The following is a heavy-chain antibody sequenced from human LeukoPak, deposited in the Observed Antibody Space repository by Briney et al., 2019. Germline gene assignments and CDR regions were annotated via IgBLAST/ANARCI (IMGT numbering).Heavy chain of an antibody. CDR3: AKTPRDYYDSSGYYFGY. J-gene: IGHJ4*02. CDR1: GFTFDDYA. CDR2: ISGDGGST. Sequence: PGGSLRLSCAASGFTFDDYAMHWVRQAPGKGLEWVSLISGDGGSTYYADSVKGRFTISRDNSKNTLYLQMNSLRAEDTAVYYCAKTPRDYYDSSGYYFGYWGQGTLVTVSS. D-gene: IGHD3-22*01. V-gene: IGHV3-43*02.